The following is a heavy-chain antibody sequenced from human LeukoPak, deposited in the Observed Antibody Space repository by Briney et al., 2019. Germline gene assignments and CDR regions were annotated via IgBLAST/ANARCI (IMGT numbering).Heavy chain of an antibody. D-gene: IGHD1-1*01. CDR2: ISGRGIST. CDR3: AKAFWSTLTTGDFWHFDL. CDR1: GFTFSKYA. Sequence: GGSLRLSCAASGFTFSKYAMTWVRQAPGKGLEWVSAISGRGISTNYADSVRGRFTISRDTAKNTLYLQMSSLRAEDTAIYYCAKAFWSTLTTGDFWHFDLWGRGTLVTVSS. V-gene: IGHV3-23*01. J-gene: IGHJ2*01.